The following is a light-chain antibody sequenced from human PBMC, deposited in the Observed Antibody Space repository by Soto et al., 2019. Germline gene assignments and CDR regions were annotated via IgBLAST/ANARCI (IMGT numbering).Light chain of an antibody. J-gene: IGKJ4*01. CDR2: AAS. V-gene: IGKV1-39*01. CDR3: QQSYSTPLA. Sequence: DIQMTQSPSSLSASVGDVVNITCRASQSISQYINWYQQKPGKAPKLLIYAASSLESGVSSRFSGSGSGTEFTVTISSLQPEDFATYYCQQSYSTPLAFGGGTKGEVK. CDR1: QSISQY.